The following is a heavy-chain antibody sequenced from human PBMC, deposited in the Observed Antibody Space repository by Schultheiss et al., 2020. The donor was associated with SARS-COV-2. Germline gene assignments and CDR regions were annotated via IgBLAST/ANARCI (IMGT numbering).Heavy chain of an antibody. D-gene: IGHD2-2*01. CDR1: GFTFSSYS. V-gene: IGHV3-21*05. CDR3: ARGGGYCSSTSCLSDDAFDI. J-gene: IGHJ3*02. Sequence: GGSLRLSCAASGFTFSSYSMNWVRQAPGKGLEWVSYISSSSSYIYYADSVKGRFTISRDNSKNTLYLQMNSLRAEDTAVYYCARGGGYCSSTSCLSDDAFDIWGQGTMVTVSS. CDR2: ISSSSSYI.